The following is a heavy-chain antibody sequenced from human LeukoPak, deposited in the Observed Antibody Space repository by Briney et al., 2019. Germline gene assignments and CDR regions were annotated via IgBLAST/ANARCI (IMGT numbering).Heavy chain of an antibody. V-gene: IGHV4-30-2*01. CDR2: IYHSGST. Sequence: SETLSLTCAVSGGSISSGGYSWSWIRQPPGKGLEWIGYIYHSGSTYYNPSLKSRVTISVDTSKNQFSLKLSSVTAADTAVYYCARGIAAAGYNWFDPWGQGTLVTVSS. CDR1: GGSISSGGYS. D-gene: IGHD6-13*01. J-gene: IGHJ5*02. CDR3: ARGIAAAGYNWFDP.